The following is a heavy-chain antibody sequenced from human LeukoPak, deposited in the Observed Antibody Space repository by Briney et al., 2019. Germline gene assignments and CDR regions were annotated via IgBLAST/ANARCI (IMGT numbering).Heavy chain of an antibody. CDR3: ARWAAAAGGYFDY. Sequence: GESLKISCKGSGHSFTSYWIGWVRQMPGKGLEWMGIIYPGDSDTRKSPSFQGQVTISADKSISTAYLQWSSLKASDTAMYYCARWAAAAGGYFDYWGRGTLVTVSS. J-gene: IGHJ4*02. CDR1: GHSFTSYW. V-gene: IGHV5-51*01. CDR2: IYPGDSDT. D-gene: IGHD6-13*01.